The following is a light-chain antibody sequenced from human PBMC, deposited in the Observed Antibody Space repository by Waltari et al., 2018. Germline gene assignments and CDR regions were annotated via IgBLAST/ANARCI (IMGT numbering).Light chain of an antibody. Sequence: DIQMTQPPSTLSASIEDRVTLTCRASQSISSWLAWHQQKPGKAAKLSINTASSLAGGGPSRFSGSGPGTEFTLNISSLQADDFASYYCQQYSSPMYTFGQGTKLDIK. CDR3: QQYSSPMYT. J-gene: IGKJ2*01. CDR1: QSISSW. V-gene: IGKV1-5*03. CDR2: TAS.